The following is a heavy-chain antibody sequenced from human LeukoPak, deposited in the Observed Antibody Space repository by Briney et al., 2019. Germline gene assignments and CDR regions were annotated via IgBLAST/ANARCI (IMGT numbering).Heavy chain of an antibody. CDR1: GFTFSSYS. D-gene: IGHD6-19*01. J-gene: IGHJ6*03. CDR2: ISSSSSYI. Sequence: GGSLRLSCAASGFTFSSYSMNWVRQAPGKGLEWVSSISSSSSYIYYADSVKGRFTISRDNSKNTLYLQMNSLRAEDTAVYYCARGNGWYNYYYMDVWGKGTTVTVSS. CDR3: ARGNGWYNYYYMDV. V-gene: IGHV3-21*01.